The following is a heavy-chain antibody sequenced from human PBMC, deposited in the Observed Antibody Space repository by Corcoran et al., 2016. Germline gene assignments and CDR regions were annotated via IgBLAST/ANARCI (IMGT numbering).Heavy chain of an antibody. CDR2: ISSSSTI. D-gene: IGHD1-26*01. Sequence: EVQLVESGGGLVQPGGSLRLSCAASGFTFSSYSMNWVRQAPGKGLEWVSYISSSSTIYYADSVKGRFTISRDNAKNSLYLQMNSLRDEDTAVYYCARNSGSSCWYFDLWGRGTLVTVSS. V-gene: IGHV3-48*02. J-gene: IGHJ2*01. CDR3: ARNSGSSCWYFDL. CDR1: GFTFSSYS.